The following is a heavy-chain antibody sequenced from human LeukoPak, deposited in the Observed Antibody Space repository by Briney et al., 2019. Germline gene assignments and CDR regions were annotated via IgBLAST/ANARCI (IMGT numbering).Heavy chain of an antibody. D-gene: IGHD3-22*01. V-gene: IGHV1-69*05. CDR2: IIPIFHRT. Sequence: GASVKVSCKASGVTFSNNAINWVRQAPGQGLEWMGRIIPIFHRTNYAQKFQGRVTVTTDESTSTAYMELSSLRSEDTAVYYCARDIPGSSGYLNDAFDIWGQGTMVTVSS. CDR3: ARDIPGSSGYLNDAFDI. J-gene: IGHJ3*02. CDR1: GVTFSNNA.